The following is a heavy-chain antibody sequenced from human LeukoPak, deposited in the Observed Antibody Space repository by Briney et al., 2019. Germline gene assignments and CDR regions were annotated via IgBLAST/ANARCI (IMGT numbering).Heavy chain of an antibody. D-gene: IGHD3-10*01. CDR2: MNPNSGNT. CDR1: GYTFTSYD. Sequence: GASVKVSCKASGYTFTSYDINWVRQATGQGLEWMGWMNPNSGNTGYAQKFQGRVTMTRNTSISTAYMELSSLRSEDTAVYYCATDPRRITMVRGERRLLLYWGQGTLVTVSS. J-gene: IGHJ4*02. CDR3: ATDPRRITMVRGERRLLLY. V-gene: IGHV1-8*01.